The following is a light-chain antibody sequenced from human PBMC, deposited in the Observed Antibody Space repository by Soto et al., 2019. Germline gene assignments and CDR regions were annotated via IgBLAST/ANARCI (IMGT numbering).Light chain of an antibody. J-gene: IGKJ1*01. CDR3: QHSDTSSWT. CDR1: QSVTSDY. CDR2: DVS. Sequence: DIVLTQSPGTLSLSAGERATLSCRVSQSVTSDYLAWYQQKPGQAPRLLIYDVSTRATGIPDRFSASGSGTDFTLAINRLEPEDFALYYCQHSDTSSWTFGQGTRVEIK. V-gene: IGKV3-20*01.